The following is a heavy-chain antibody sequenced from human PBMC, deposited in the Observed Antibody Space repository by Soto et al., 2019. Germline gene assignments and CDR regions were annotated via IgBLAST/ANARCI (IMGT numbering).Heavy chain of an antibody. CDR2: IWYDGSNK. V-gene: IGHV3-33*01. CDR3: ARGQEDFWSGYPLNWFDP. J-gene: IGHJ5*02. CDR1: GFTFSSYG. Sequence: GGSLRLSCAASGFTFSSYGMHWVRQAPGKGLEWVAVIWYDGSNKYYADSVKGRFTISRDNSKNTLYLQMNSLRAEDTAVYYCARGQEDFWSGYPLNWFDPWGQGTLVTVSS. D-gene: IGHD3-3*01.